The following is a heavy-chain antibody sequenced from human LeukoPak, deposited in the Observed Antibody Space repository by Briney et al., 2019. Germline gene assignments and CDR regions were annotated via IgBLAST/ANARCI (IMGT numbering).Heavy chain of an antibody. Sequence: GGSLRLSCAASGFTFSSSAMSWVRQVPGKGLEWVSGISASGGSTSYADSVRGRFTISRDNSKNTLYVQMNSLRDEDTAVYFCAKKSLWSGPFDYWGQGTLVTVFS. V-gene: IGHV3-23*01. J-gene: IGHJ4*02. CDR1: GFTFSSSA. D-gene: IGHD3-3*01. CDR3: AKKSLWSGPFDY. CDR2: ISASGGST.